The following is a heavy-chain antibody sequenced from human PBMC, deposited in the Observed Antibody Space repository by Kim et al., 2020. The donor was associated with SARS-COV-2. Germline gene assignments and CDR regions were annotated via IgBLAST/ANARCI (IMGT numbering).Heavy chain of an antibody. J-gene: IGHJ6*02. Sequence: GGSLRLSRAASGFTFSSYWMHWVRQDPGRGLVWISRINSDASSTVYADSVWGRFTTSRDNSKNTLYLQMNSLRAEDTAVYYCVRRGDYAWGSYEHGMDVWGQGTVVTVAS. D-gene: IGHD3-16*01. CDR2: INSDASST. V-gene: IGHV3-74*01. CDR1: GFTFSSYW. CDR3: VRRGDYAWGSYEHGMDV.